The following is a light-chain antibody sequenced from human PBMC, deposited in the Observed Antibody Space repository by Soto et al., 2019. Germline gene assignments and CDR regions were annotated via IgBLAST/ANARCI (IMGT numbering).Light chain of an antibody. CDR1: QDILNN. CDR3: QQFDGLPVT. Sequence: DIQMTQSPSFLSASVGDRVTITCQASQDILNNLNWYQQKPGKAPKLIIYDAYNLQTGVPSGFSGSGSGTHFTFTISRLEPEDIGTYFCQQFDGLPVTFGGGTKVEIK. V-gene: IGKV1-33*01. CDR2: DAY. J-gene: IGKJ4*01.